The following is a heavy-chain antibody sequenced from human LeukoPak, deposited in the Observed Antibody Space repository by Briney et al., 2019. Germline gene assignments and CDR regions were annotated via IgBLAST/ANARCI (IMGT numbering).Heavy chain of an antibody. D-gene: IGHD3-22*01. Sequence: PSETLSLTCTISRGSIRTYYWSWIRQTPATPLEWTGNIHYTGRTRYNPSLESRVTMSLDTPKNEFSLRLTSMTAADSAVYYCARGRPDPQNSDYWDYWGQGILVTVSS. CDR2: IHYTGRT. J-gene: IGHJ4*02. V-gene: IGHV4-59*13. CDR3: ARGRPDPQNSDYWDY. CDR1: RGSIRTYY.